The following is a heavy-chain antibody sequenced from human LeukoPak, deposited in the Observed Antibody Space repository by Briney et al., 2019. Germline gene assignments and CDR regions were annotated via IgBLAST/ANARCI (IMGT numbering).Heavy chain of an antibody. V-gene: IGHV1-69*06. CDR1: GGTFSSYA. D-gene: IGHD5-12*01. J-gene: IGHJ6*03. CDR2: IIPIFGTA. CDR3: AREGIVATIKGGYYYYYMDV. Sequence: GASVKVSCKASGGTFSSYAISWVRQAPGQGLEWMGGIIPIFGTANYAQKFQGRVTITADKSTSTAYMELSSLRSEDTAVYYCAREGIVATIKGGYYYYYMDVWGKGTTVTVSS.